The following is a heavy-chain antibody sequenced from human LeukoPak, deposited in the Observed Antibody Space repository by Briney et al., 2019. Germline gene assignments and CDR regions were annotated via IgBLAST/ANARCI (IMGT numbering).Heavy chain of an antibody. V-gene: IGHV1-18*01. Sequence: GASVKVSCKASGYTFTSYGISWVRQAPGQGLEWMGWISSYNGNTNYAQKLQGRVTMTTDTSTSTAYMELRSLRSDDTAVYYCARSYYYDSRGDYYTGMDVWGQGTTVTVS. CDR3: ARSYYYDSRGDYYTGMDV. CDR2: ISSYNGNT. J-gene: IGHJ6*02. CDR1: GYTFTSYG. D-gene: IGHD3-22*01.